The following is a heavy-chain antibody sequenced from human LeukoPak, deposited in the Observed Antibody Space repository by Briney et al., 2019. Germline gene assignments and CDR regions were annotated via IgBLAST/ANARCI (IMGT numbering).Heavy chain of an antibody. CDR1: GFTFSSYD. V-gene: IGHV3-23*01. CDR2: IGGSGGST. J-gene: IGHJ4*02. D-gene: IGHD3-22*01. CDR3: AKGEITMIESSPDY. Sequence: GGSLRLSCAASGFTFSSYDMSWVRQAPGKGLEWVSGIGGSGGSTDYADSVKGRFTISRDNSKNTLYLQMNSLRAEDTAVYYCAKGEITMIESSPDYWGQGTLVTVSS.